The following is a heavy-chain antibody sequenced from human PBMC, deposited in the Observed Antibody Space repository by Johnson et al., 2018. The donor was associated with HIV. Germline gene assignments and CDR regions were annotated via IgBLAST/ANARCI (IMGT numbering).Heavy chain of an antibody. CDR3: AREWGVITFGGVIPRNAFDI. J-gene: IGHJ3*02. V-gene: IGHV3-11*06. CDR1: GFTFSDYY. D-gene: IGHD3-16*01. CDR2: ISSSGST. Sequence: QVQLVESGGGLVKPGGSLRLSCAVSGFTFSDYYMSWIRQAPGKGLEWVSYISSSGSTSYADSVKGRFTISRDNAKNSLYLQMNSLSAEDTAVYYCAREWGVITFGGVIPRNAFDIWGQGTMVTVSS.